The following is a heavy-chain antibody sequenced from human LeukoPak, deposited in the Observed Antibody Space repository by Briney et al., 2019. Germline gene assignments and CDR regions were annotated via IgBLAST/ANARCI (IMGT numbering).Heavy chain of an antibody. CDR2: ISAYNGNT. CDR3: ARNGLLLWFGAANWFDP. V-gene: IGHV1-18*01. D-gene: IGHD3-10*01. J-gene: IGHJ5*02. CDR1: GYTFTSYG. Sequence: ASVKVSCKASGYTFTSYGISWVRQAPGQGLEWMGWISAYNGNTNYAQKLQGRVTMTTDTSTSTAYMELRSLRSDDTAVYYCARNGLLLWFGAANWFDPWGQGTLVTVSS.